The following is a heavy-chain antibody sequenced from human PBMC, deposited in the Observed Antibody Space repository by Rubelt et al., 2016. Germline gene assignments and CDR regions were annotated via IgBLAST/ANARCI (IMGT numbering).Heavy chain of an antibody. CDR1: GGSISSYY. CDR3: ARRGSGSFSFDP. CDR2: IYYSGST. D-gene: IGHD3-3*01. Sequence: QVQLQESGPGLVKPSETLSLTCTVSGGSISSYYWSWIRQPPGKGLEWIGYIYYSGSTNYNPSLKSRGTISVDTSKNQFSLKLSSVTAADTAVYYCARRGSGSFSFDPWGQGTLVTVSS. V-gene: IGHV4-59*12. J-gene: IGHJ5*02.